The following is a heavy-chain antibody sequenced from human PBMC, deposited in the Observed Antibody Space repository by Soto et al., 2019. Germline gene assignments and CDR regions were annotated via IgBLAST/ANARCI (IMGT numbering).Heavy chain of an antibody. CDR2: IYYSGST. V-gene: IGHV4-59*01. D-gene: IGHD3-3*01. Sequence: QVQLQESGPGLVKPSETLSLTCTVSGGSISSYYWSWIRQPPGKGLEWIGYIYYSGSTNYNPSLKSRVNISVDTSKNQFSLKLSSVTAADTAVYYCARLDYDFWSGYTNFDYWGQGTLVTVSS. J-gene: IGHJ4*02. CDR3: ARLDYDFWSGYTNFDY. CDR1: GGSISSYY.